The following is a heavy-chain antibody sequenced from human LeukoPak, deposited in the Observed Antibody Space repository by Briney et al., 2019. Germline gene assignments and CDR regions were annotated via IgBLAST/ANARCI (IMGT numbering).Heavy chain of an antibody. D-gene: IGHD5-18*01. CDR3: ANGGYSYGYEWYFDL. V-gene: IGHV3-30*18. CDR2: ISYDGSNK. Sequence: GGSLRLSRAASGFTFSSYGLHWVRQAPGKGLEWVAVISYDGSNKYYADSVKGRFTISRDNSKTTLYLQMNSLRAEDTAVYYCANGGYSYGYEWYFDLWGRGTLVTVSS. J-gene: IGHJ2*01. CDR1: GFTFSSYG.